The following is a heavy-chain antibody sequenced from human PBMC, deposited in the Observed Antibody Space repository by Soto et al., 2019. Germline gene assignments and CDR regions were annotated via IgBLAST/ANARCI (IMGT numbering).Heavy chain of an antibody. CDR1: GCTFSSYW. CDR3: LSSAFTV. Sequence: RSLRLSCVASGCTFSSYWRNWVRQAPGKGLEWVADINPDGSEKYFVDSVMGRFTVSRDNAKNSLYLQMNSLRAEDTAVYYCLSSAFTVWAQATMVTVS. CDR2: INPDGSEK. J-gene: IGHJ3*01. V-gene: IGHV3-7*01.